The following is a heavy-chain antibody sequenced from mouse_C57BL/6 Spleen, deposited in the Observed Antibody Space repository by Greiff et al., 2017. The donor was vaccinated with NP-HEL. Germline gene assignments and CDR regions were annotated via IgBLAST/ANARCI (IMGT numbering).Heavy chain of an antibody. CDR3: ARPAQATDFDY. J-gene: IGHJ2*01. Sequence: QVQLQQSGAELVKPGASVKISCKASGYAFSSYWMNWVKQRPGKGLEWIGQIYPGDGDTNYNGKFKGKATLTADKSSSTAYMQLSSLTSEDSAVYICARPAQATDFDYWGQGTTLTVSS. V-gene: IGHV1-80*01. CDR1: GYAFSSYW. CDR2: IYPGDGDT. D-gene: IGHD3-2*02.